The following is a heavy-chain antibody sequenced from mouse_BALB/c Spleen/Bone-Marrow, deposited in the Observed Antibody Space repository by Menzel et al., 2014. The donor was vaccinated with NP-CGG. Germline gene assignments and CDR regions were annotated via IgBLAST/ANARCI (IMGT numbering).Heavy chain of an antibody. J-gene: IGHJ2*01. CDR2: ITSGGGYT. D-gene: IGHD2-4*01. CDR1: GFTFSSYT. V-gene: IGHV5-9-3*01. CDR3: ARHGITRLLDY. Sequence: EVQLVESGGGLVKPGGSLKLSCAASGFTFSSYTMSWVRQTPEKRLEWVATITSGGGYTYYPDSVKGRFTIPRDNAKNTLYLQMSSLRSEDTAMYYCARHGITRLLDYWGQGTTLTVSS.